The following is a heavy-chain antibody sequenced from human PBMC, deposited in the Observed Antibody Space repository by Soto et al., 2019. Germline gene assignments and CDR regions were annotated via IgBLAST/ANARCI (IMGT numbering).Heavy chain of an antibody. CDR3: ARGPTPSWSSYRFSYFDS. J-gene: IGHJ4*01. CDR1: GASSSSAGYY. D-gene: IGHD3-16*02. CDR2: ISYSGYT. Sequence: PSETLSLTCTGSGASSSSAGYYWSGIRHRPGEGLEWIGFISYSGYTFQNPSLKSRLLLSVATSKNQFSLELSFVTAADTAVYYCARGPTPSWSSYRFSYFDSWGPGSLVTVSS. V-gene: IGHV4-31*03.